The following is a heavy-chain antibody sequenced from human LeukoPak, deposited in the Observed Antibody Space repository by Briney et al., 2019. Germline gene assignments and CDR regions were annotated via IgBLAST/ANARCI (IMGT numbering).Heavy chain of an antibody. CDR3: ARPYYYDSSGYQD. CDR1: GSRFTSYW. Sequence: GESLRISCKGSGSRFTSYWISWVRQMPGKGLEWMGRIDPSDSYTNYSPSFQGHVAISADKSISTAYLQWSSLKASDTAMYYCARPYYYDSSGYQDWGQGTLVTVSS. D-gene: IGHD3-22*01. V-gene: IGHV5-10-1*01. CDR2: IDPSDSYT. J-gene: IGHJ4*02.